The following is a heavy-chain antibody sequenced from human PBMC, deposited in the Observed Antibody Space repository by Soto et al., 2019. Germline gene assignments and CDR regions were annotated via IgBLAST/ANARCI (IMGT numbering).Heavy chain of an antibody. CDR2: IRSDGTTI. Sequence: GGSLRLSCAASGFTFSDNPMNWVRLAPGKGLEWVSHIRSDGTTIYYADSVKGRFTISRDNAKNSLYLQMNSLRAEDTAVYYCARSRDVAPGDYWGQGTLVTVSS. V-gene: IGHV3-48*04. J-gene: IGHJ4*02. CDR1: GFTFSDNP. D-gene: IGHD2-15*01. CDR3: ARSRDVAPGDY.